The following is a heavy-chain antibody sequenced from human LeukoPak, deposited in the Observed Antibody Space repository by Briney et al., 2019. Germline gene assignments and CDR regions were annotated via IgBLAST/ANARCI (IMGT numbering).Heavy chain of an antibody. V-gene: IGHV3-66*02. CDR1: GFTVSSNY. J-gene: IGHJ6*02. CDR2: IYSGGST. Sequence: GGSLRLSCAASGFTVSSNYMSWVRQAPGKGLEWVSVIYSGGSTYYADSVKGRFTISRDNSKNTLYLQMNSLRAEDTAVYYCAREPRVGATLFNYYYGMDVWGQGTTVIVSS. D-gene: IGHD1-26*01. CDR3: AREPRVGATLFNYYYGMDV.